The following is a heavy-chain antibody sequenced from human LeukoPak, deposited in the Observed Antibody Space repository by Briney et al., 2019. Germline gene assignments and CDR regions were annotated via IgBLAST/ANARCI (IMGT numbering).Heavy chain of an antibody. J-gene: IGHJ3*02. CDR2: ISSSSSYI. CDR1: GFIFSSYS. D-gene: IGHD6-19*01. V-gene: IGHV3-21*01. Sequence: GGSLRLSCAASGFIFSSYSMNWVRPAPGKGLEWVSSISSSSSYIYYADSVKGRFTLHRHNAKNPLYLKMNSLRAEDTAVYYCARETSEQWLADGAFDIWGQGKMVTVSS. CDR3: ARETSEQWLADGAFDI.